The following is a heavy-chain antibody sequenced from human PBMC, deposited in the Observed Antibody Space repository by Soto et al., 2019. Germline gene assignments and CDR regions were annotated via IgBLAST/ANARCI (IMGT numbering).Heavy chain of an antibody. CDR2: ISGSGGST. CDR3: AKWVNGTTTWEPLLDY. Sequence: HPGGSLRLSCAASGFTFSSYAMSWVRQAPGKGLEWVSAISGSGGSTYYADSVKGRFTISRDNSKNTLYLQMNSLRAEDTAVYYCAKWVNGTTTWEPLLDYWGQGTLVTVSS. CDR1: GFTFSSYA. J-gene: IGHJ4*02. V-gene: IGHV3-23*01. D-gene: IGHD1-7*01.